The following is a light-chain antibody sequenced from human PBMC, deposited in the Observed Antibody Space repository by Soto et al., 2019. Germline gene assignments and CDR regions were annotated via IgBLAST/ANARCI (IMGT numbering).Light chain of an antibody. V-gene: IGLV2-14*01. J-gene: IGLJ1*01. Sequence: QSALTPPASVSGSPGQSITISCTGTSSDVGGYNYVSWYQQHPGKAPKLMIYEVSNRPSGVSNRFSGSKSGNTASLTISGLQAEDEADYYCSSYTSSSTPYVFGTGTNVTVL. CDR1: SSDVGGYNY. CDR2: EVS. CDR3: SSYTSSSTPYV.